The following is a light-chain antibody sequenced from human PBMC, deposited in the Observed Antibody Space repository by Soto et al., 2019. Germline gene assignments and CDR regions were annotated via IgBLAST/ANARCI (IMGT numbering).Light chain of an antibody. CDR3: QQRSNWPQVT. CDR2: DSY. J-gene: IGKJ4*01. Sequence: EIVLTHSPLSLSMSPWERTKLSFMASQSISTSLAWYQQKPGQAPRLLIYDSYNRATGIPDRFSGSGSGTDFTLTISRLQPEDFAVYYCQQRSNWPQVTFGGGTKVDIK. V-gene: IGKV3-11*01. CDR1: QSISTS.